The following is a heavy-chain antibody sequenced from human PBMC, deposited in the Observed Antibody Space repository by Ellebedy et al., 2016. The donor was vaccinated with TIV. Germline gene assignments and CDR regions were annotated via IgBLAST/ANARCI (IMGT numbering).Heavy chain of an antibody. CDR1: GFTAFNFA. D-gene: IGHD6-19*01. V-gene: IGHV3-23*01. CDR3: AKDRLLSSGTEAFDV. Sequence: GESLKISCEASGFTAFNFAMTWVRQAPGKGLEWVSGISGSGESTFYADSVKGRFTISRDNSKNTLYLHMNNVRAEDTAVYFCAKDRLLSSGTEAFDVWGRGTMVTVSS. CDR2: ISGSGEST. J-gene: IGHJ3*01.